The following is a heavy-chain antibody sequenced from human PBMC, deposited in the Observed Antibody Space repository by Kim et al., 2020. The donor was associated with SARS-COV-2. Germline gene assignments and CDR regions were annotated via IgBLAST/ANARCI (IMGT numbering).Heavy chain of an antibody. CDR3: AKTLGVAGDNY. V-gene: IGHV3-23*01. J-gene: IGHJ4*02. D-gene: IGHD6-19*01. CDR2: T. Sequence: TYYADSVKCRFTISRDNSKNTLYLQMNSLRAEDTAVYYCAKTLGVAGDNYWGQGTLVTVSS.